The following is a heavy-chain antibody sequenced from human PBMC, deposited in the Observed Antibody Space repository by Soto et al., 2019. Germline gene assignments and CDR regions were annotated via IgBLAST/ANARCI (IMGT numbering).Heavy chain of an antibody. V-gene: IGHV4-59*01. D-gene: IGHD4-17*01. CDR3: TREQTSTVVTQ. Sequence: SETQSHTYTVSDGSMSNYYWSWIRQPPGKGLEWIGCVYYSGSTNYNPSLESRVTISVDTSKNQFSLKLSSVTAADTAVYYCTREQTSTVVTQWGQGTLVTVS. CDR1: DGSMSNYY. CDR2: VYYSGST. J-gene: IGHJ4*02.